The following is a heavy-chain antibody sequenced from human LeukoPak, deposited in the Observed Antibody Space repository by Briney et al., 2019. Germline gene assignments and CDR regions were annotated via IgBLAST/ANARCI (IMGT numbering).Heavy chain of an antibody. D-gene: IGHD4-11*01. V-gene: IGHV3-7*03. J-gene: IGHJ6*04. CDR2: IKQDGSEK. CDR1: GFTFSSYW. CDR3: ARRLGDYYYCGMDV. Sequence: GGSLRLSCAASGFTFSSYWMSWVRQAPGKGLEWVANIKQDGSEKYYVDSVKGRFTISRDNAKNSLYLQMNSLRAEDTAVYYCARRLGDYYYCGMDVWGKGTTVTVSS.